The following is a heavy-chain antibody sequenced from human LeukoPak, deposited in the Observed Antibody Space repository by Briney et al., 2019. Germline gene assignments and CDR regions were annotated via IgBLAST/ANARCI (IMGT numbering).Heavy chain of an antibody. CDR2: ISTSSSYT. V-gene: IGHV3-11*06. D-gene: IGHD5-18*01. CDR1: GFTISSSY. CDR3: ARVSSYGSTHPDY. Sequence: GGSLRLSCAASGFTISSSYMSWIRQAPGKGLEWISYISTSSSYTNYADSVKGRFTISRDNAKSSLYLQMNSLRAEDTAVYYCARVSSYGSTHPDYWGQGTLVTVSS. J-gene: IGHJ4*02.